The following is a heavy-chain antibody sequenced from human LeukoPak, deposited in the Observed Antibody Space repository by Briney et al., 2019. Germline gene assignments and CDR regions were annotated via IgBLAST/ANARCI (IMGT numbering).Heavy chain of an antibody. Sequence: SETLSPTCTVSGGSISSYYWSWIRQPAGKGLEWIGRIYTSGSSTYNPSLKGRVTMSLDTSKNQFSLKLSSVTAADTAVYYCARASGYYDSSGYVSEYFQHWGQGTLVTVSS. CDR3: ARASGYYDSSGYVSEYFQH. J-gene: IGHJ1*01. CDR2: IYTSGSS. D-gene: IGHD3-22*01. CDR1: GGSISSYY. V-gene: IGHV4-4*07.